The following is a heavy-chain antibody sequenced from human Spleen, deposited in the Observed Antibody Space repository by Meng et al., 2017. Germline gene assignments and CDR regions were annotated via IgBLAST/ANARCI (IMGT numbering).Heavy chain of an antibody. Sequence: ASVKVSCKASGYSFTTYYMHWVRQAPGQGLEWMGIINPSSGNTKYAQKFQGRVTMTRDTSTNTVYMDLSSLRSEDTAVYYCARPDSTYYYDSSGYYDHRYYYYYGMDVWGQGTTVTVSS. D-gene: IGHD3-22*01. CDR3: ARPDSTYYYDSSGYYDHRYYYYYGMDV. CDR2: INPSSGNT. V-gene: IGHV1-46*01. J-gene: IGHJ6*02. CDR1: GYSFTTYY.